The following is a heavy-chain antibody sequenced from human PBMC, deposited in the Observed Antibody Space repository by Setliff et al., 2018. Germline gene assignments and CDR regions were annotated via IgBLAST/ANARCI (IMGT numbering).Heavy chain of an antibody. D-gene: IGHD2-8*02. CDR2: INTKTGKP. Sequence: GASVKVSCKASGYTFTQYPINWVRQAPGQGLEWMGWINTKTGKPTYAQAFRGRLVFSLDTSVSTAYLQITSLKAEDTAVYYCARDTGVRGQENTGYYGGGFAYWGQGTLVTVSS. J-gene: IGHJ4*02. CDR3: ARDTGVRGQENTGYYGGGFAY. CDR1: GYTFTQYP. V-gene: IGHV7-4-1*02.